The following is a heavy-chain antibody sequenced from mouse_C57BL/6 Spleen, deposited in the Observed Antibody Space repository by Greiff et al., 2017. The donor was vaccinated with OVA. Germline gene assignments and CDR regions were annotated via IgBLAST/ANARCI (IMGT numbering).Heavy chain of an antibody. CDR3: TTGSSFYYFDY. V-gene: IGHV14-4*01. CDR2: IDPENGDT. CDR1: GFNIKDDY. D-gene: IGHD1-1*01. J-gene: IGHJ2*01. Sequence: EVQLQQSGAELVRPGASVKLSCTASGFNIKDDYMHWVKQRPEQGLEWIGWIDPENGDTEYASKFQGKATITADTSSNSAYLQLSSLTSEDTSVYYSTTGSSFYYFDYWGQGTTLTVSS.